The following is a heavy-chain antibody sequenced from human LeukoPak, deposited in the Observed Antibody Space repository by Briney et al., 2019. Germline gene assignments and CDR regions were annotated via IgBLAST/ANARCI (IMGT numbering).Heavy chain of an antibody. J-gene: IGHJ4*02. CDR1: GHTFTSYG. CDR3: ARGISVTTDTNFDY. D-gene: IGHD4-17*01. CDR2: ISAYNGNT. Sequence: ASVKASCKASGHTFTSYGISWVRQAPGQGLEWMGWISAYNGNTNYAQKPQGRVTMTTDTSTSTAYMELRSLRSDDTAVYYCARGISVTTDTNFDYWGQGTLVTVSS. V-gene: IGHV1-18*01.